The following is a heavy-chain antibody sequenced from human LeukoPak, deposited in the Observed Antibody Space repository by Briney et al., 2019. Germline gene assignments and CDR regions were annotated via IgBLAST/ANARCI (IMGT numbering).Heavy chain of an antibody. V-gene: IGHV3-23*01. CDR3: ANGQTGGVTRYYYYYYMDV. Sequence: GGSLRLSCAASGFTFSSYAMSWVRQAPGKGLEWVSAISGSGGSTYYADSVRGRFTISRDNSKNTLYLQMNSLRAEDTAVYYCANGQTGGVTRYYYYYYMDVWGIGTTVTVS. D-gene: IGHD2-8*02. CDR1: GFTFSSYA. CDR2: ISGSGGST. J-gene: IGHJ6*03.